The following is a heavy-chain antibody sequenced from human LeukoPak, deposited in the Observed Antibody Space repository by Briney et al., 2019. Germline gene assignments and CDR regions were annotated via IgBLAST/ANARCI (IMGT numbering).Heavy chain of an antibody. CDR2: ISGSGGST. J-gene: IGHJ4*02. Sequence: GGSLRLSCAASGFTFSSYAMSWVRQAPGKGLEWVSAISGSGGSTYYADSVKGRFTISRDDSKNTLYLQMISLRAEDTAVYYCAKDQTAAITNDYWGQGTLVTVSS. V-gene: IGHV3-23*01. D-gene: IGHD2-2*01. CDR1: GFTFSSYA. CDR3: AKDQTAAITNDY.